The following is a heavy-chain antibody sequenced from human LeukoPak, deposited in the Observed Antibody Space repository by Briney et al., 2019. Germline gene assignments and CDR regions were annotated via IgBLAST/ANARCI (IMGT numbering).Heavy chain of an antibody. J-gene: IGHJ4*02. D-gene: IGHD3-10*01. CDR2: ISGSGDDT. CDR3: AKDLSGSSY. V-gene: IGHV3-23*01. CDR1: RLTFRTFP. Sequence: SGGSLRLSFPASRLTFRTFPMTWSPQAPGKGLEWVSAISGSGDDTYYTDSVKGRFTISRDNSKNTLYLQMNSLRAEDTAVYYCAKDLSGSSYWGQGTLVTVSS.